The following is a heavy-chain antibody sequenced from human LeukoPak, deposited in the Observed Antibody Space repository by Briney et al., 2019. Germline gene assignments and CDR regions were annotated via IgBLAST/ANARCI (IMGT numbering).Heavy chain of an antibody. CDR3: ARDRATVVTAAHYYYGMDV. V-gene: IGHV3-48*02. D-gene: IGHD2-21*02. J-gene: IGHJ6*02. CDR2: ISSSSGTI. Sequence: GGSLRLSCAASGFTFRSYSMNWVRQAPGKGLEWVSYISSSSGTIYYADSVKGRFTISRDNAKNSLYLQMNSLRDEDTAVYYCARDRATVVTAAHYYYGMDVWGQGTTVTVSS. CDR1: GFTFRSYS.